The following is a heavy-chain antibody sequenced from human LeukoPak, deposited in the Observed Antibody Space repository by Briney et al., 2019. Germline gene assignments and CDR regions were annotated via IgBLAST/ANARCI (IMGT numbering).Heavy chain of an antibody. D-gene: IGHD3-22*01. CDR1: GFTSDDYA. CDR3: AKDSSGYYDVFQH. J-gene: IGHJ1*01. CDR2: ISGDGGST. V-gene: IGHV3-43*02. Sequence: PGGSLRLSCAASGFTSDDYATHWVRQVPGEGLEWVSLISGDGGSTYYGDSVQGRFTISRDNSKNSLYLQMNSLGTEDTALYYCAKDSSGYYDVFQHWGQGTLVTVSS.